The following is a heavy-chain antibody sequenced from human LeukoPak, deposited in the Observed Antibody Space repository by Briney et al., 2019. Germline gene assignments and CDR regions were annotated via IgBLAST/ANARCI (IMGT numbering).Heavy chain of an antibody. CDR3: ARGIAAAGDAHDAFDI. CDR1: GGSFSGYY. CDR2: INHSGNT. V-gene: IGHV4-34*01. D-gene: IGHD6-13*01. J-gene: IGHJ3*02. Sequence: SETLSLTCAVFGGSFSGYYWSWIRQPPGKGLEWIGEINHSGNTNYNPSLKTRVTISVDTSKNQFSLKLSSVTAADTAVYYCARGIAAAGDAHDAFDIWGQGTMVTVSS.